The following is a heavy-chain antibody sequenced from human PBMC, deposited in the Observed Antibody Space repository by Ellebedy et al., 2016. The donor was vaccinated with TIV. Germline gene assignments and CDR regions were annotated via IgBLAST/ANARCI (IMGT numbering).Heavy chain of an antibody. V-gene: IGHV1-18*04. CDR1: GYTFTSYG. J-gene: IGHJ4*02. CDR2: ISAYNGNT. CDR3: ARDRGLIRDSSGYYSRFDY. D-gene: IGHD3-22*01. Sequence: ASVKVSCXASGYTFTSYGISWVRQAPGQGLEWMGWISAYNGNTNYAQKLQGRVTMTTDTSTSTAYMELRSLRSDDTAVYYCARDRGLIRDSSGYYSRFDYWGQGTLVTVSS.